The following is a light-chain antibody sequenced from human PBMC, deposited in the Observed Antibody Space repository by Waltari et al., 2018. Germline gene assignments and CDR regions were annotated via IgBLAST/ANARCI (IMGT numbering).Light chain of an antibody. J-gene: IGLJ1*01. V-gene: IGLV1-40*02. CDR2: GST. CDR3: QSYDNILHGCV. Sequence: QSVLTQPPSVSGAPGQSVTISCSGTNSNTAALPLHWYQKSPGAAPKLLIYGSTNRPAGVPGRFSGSKSDTSASLVITGLQVEDEGDFYCQSYDNILHGCVFGTGTKVIV. CDR1: NSNTAALPL.